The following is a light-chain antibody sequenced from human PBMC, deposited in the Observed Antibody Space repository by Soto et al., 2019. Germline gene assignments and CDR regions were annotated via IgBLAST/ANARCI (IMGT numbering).Light chain of an antibody. CDR3: AAWDDSLSGVI. CDR2: RNN. V-gene: IGLV1-47*01. CDR1: SSNIGSNY. J-gene: IGLJ2*01. Sequence: QSVLTQPPSASGTPGQRVTISCSGSSSNIGSNYVYWYQQLPGTAPKLLIYRNNQRTSGVPDRFSGSKSDTSASLAISGLRSEDEADYSCAAWDDSLSGVIFGGGTKLPVL.